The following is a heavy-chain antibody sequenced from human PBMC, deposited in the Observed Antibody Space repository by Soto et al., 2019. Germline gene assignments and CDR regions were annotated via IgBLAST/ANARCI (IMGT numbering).Heavy chain of an antibody. CDR2: ISGSGGST. CDR1: GFTFSSSA. J-gene: IGHJ4*02. Sequence: EVQLLESGGGSVQPGGSLRLSCAASGFTFSSSAMSWVRQAPGKGLEWVSGISGSGGSTYYADSVKGRLTISRDNSKNTVYLQMISLTAEDTGIYYCAKVPAPYRYYFDYWGQGTLVTVSS. D-gene: IGHD3-16*02. V-gene: IGHV3-23*01. CDR3: AKVPAPYRYYFDY.